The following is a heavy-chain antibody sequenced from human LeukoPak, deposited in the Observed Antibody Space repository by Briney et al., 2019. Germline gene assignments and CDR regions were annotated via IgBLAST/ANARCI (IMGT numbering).Heavy chain of an antibody. CDR2: ISYDGSNK. J-gene: IGHJ4*02. Sequence: GGSLRLSCAAAGFTFSSYAMHWVRQAPGKGLEWVAVISYDGSNKYYADSVKGRFTISRDNSKNTLYLQMNSLRAEDTGVHYCARAGFSWGQGTLVTVSS. CDR1: GFTFSSYA. CDR3: ARAGFS. V-gene: IGHV3-30*01.